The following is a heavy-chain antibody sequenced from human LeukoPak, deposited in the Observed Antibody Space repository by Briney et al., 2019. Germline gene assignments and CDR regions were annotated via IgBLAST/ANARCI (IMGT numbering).Heavy chain of an antibody. CDR2: ISYDGSNK. V-gene: IGHV3-30*18. Sequence: GRSLRLSCAASGFTFSSYGMHWVRQAPGKGLEWVAVISYDGSNKYYADSVKGRFTISRDNSKNTLYLQMNSLRAEDTAVYYCAKVNLRFLEWLPGAFDIWGQGTMVTVSS. CDR1: GFTFSSYG. CDR3: AKVNLRFLEWLPGAFDI. D-gene: IGHD3-3*01. J-gene: IGHJ3*02.